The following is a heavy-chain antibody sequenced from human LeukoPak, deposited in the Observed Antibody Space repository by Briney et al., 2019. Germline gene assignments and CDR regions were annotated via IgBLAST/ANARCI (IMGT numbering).Heavy chain of an antibody. D-gene: IGHD1-14*01. CDR2: INHSGST. V-gene: IGHV4-34*01. Sequence: SETLSLTCAVYGGSFSGYYWGWIRQPPGKGLEWIGEINHSGSTNYNPSLKSRVTISVDTSKNQFSLKLSSVTAADTAVYYCARDITGSFDYWGQGNLVTVSS. CDR1: GGSFSGYY. CDR3: ARDITGSFDY. J-gene: IGHJ4*02.